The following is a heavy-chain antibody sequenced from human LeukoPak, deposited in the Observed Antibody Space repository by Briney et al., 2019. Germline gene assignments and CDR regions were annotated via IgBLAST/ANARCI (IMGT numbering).Heavy chain of an antibody. J-gene: IGHJ6*03. CDR1: GGSISSGSYY. Sequence: PSETLSLTCTVSGGSISSGSYYWSWIRQPAGKGLEWIGRIYTSGSTNYNPSLKSQVTISVDTSKNQFSLKLSSVTAADTAVYYCARDPDYSTDYYYYMDVWGKGTTVTVSS. CDR2: IYTSGST. D-gene: IGHD4-11*01. V-gene: IGHV4-61*02. CDR3: ARDPDYSTDYYYYMDV.